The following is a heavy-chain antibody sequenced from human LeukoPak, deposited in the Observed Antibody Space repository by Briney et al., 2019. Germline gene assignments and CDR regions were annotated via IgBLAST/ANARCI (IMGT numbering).Heavy chain of an antibody. CDR2: ILPSGDKT. CDR3: AKRGRSGTEEFDY. J-gene: IGHJ4*02. CDR1: GFTFSTHG. D-gene: IGHD1-7*01. V-gene: IGHV3-23*01. Sequence: GSLRLSCAASGFTFSTHGMSWVRPARGKGLGWVAAILPSGDKTYYADSVKGRFTISRDNSKTTLYLQMNSLRAEDTAVYFCAKRGRSGTEEFDYWGQGSLVTVSS.